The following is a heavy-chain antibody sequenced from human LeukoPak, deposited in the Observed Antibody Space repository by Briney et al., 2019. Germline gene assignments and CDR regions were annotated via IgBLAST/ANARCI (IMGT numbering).Heavy chain of an antibody. CDR2: INHSGST. V-gene: IGHV4-34*01. CDR3: ARRYFDWLSPFWY. Sequence: SETLSLTCAVYGGSFSGYYWSWIRQPPGKGLEWIGAINHSGSTNYNPSLKSRVTISVDTSKNQLSLKLSSVSAADTAVYYCARRYFDWLSPFWYWGQGTLVTVSS. J-gene: IGHJ4*02. D-gene: IGHD3-9*01. CDR1: GGSFSGYY.